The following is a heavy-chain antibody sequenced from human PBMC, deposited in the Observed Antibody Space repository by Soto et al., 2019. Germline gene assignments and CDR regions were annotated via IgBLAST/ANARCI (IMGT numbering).Heavy chain of an antibody. CDR1: GFTFSSYG. Sequence: PGGSLRLSCVASGFTFSSYGMHWVRQAPGKGLEWVAVIWYDASDKYYAESVKGRFTISRDNTKNTMYLQMNSLRAEDTAVYYCARDPIGPGIFDYWGPGTLVTV. V-gene: IGHV3-33*01. J-gene: IGHJ4*02. CDR3: ARDPIGPGIFDY. CDR2: IWYDASDK. D-gene: IGHD1-26*01.